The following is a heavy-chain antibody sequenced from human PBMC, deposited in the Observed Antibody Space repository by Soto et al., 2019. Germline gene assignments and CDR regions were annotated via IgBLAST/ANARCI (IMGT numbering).Heavy chain of an antibody. Sequence: ETQLVESGGGLVQPGGSLRLSCAASGFTFSSIWMSWVRQAPGEGPEWVASIKGDESEKYYADSVKGRFAISRDNAKNSLYLQMNSLRADDTAVYYCARGPFWGQGALVTVSS. CDR1: GFTFSSIW. CDR3: ARGPF. CDR2: IKGDESEK. V-gene: IGHV3-7*05. J-gene: IGHJ4*02.